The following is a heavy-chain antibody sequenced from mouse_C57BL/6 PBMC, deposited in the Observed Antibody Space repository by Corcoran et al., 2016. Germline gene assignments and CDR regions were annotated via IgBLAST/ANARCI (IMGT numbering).Heavy chain of an antibody. CDR2: INTYSGVP. J-gene: IGHJ2*01. CDR1: GYTFTTYG. Sequence: QIQLVQSGPELKKPGETVKISCKASGYTFTTYGMSWVKQAPGKGLKWMGWINTYSGVPTYADDFKGRFAFSLETSASTAYLQINNLKNEDTATYFCAHYSNDGHYFDYWGQGTTLTVSS. CDR3: AHYSNDGHYFDY. D-gene: IGHD2-12*01. V-gene: IGHV9-3*01.